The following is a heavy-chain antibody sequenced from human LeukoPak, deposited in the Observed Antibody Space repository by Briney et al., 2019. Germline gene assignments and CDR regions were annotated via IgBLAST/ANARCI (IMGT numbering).Heavy chain of an antibody. D-gene: IGHD5-12*01. J-gene: IGHJ5*02. CDR3: ARLWLPHWFDP. CDR2: IYYSGST. V-gene: IGHV4-39*01. Sequence: SETLSLTCTVSGGSISNISYYWGWIRQPPGKGLEWIGTIYYSGSTYYNLSLKSRVTISVDTSKNQFSLRLSSVTAADTAVYYCARLWLPHWFDPWGQGTLVTVSS. CDR1: GGSISNISYY.